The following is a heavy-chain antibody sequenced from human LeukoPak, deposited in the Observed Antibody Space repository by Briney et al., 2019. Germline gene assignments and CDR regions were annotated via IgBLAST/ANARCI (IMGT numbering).Heavy chain of an antibody. V-gene: IGHV3-53*05. J-gene: IGHJ4*02. CDR3: ARSPSYCGGDCYSDY. D-gene: IGHD2-21*02. Sequence: PGGSLRLSCAASGFTISSNYMSWVRQAPGKGLEWVSVIYSGGSTYYADSVKGRFTISRDNSKNTLYLQMNSLRSADTAVCYCARSPSYCGGDCYSDYWGQGTLVTVSS. CDR1: GFTISSNY. CDR2: IYSGGST.